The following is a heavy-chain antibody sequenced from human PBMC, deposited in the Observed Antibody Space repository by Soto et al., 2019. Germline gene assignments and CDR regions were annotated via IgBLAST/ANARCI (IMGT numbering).Heavy chain of an antibody. CDR3: ASQATGWYPDY. CDR1: GGSISSGGYY. CDR2: IYDSGST. D-gene: IGHD6-19*01. Sequence: QVELQESGPGLVKPSQTLSLTCTVSGGSISSGGYYWSWVRQHPGKGLEWIGYIYDSGSTYYNPSPTXPXTXSXXTSKNQFSLTLTSVTAADTAVYYCASQATGWYPDYWGQGTLVTVSS. J-gene: IGHJ4*02. V-gene: IGHV4-31*01.